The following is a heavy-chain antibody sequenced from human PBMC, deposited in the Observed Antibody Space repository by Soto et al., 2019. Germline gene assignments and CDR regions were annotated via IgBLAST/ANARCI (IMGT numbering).Heavy chain of an antibody. D-gene: IGHD3-3*01. J-gene: IGHJ4*02. CDR3: AHRVLRTVFGLVTTTAIDFDF. CDR1: GFSLTTSGVG. CDR2: IYWDDDK. Sequence: QITLNESGPTVVRPTETLTLTCRFSGFSLTTSGVGVGWIRQSPGKAPEWLALIYWDDDKRYSASLKSRLTITKYTSKNQVVLTVSDVDPTATATYYCAHRVLRTVFGLVTTTAIDFDFWGQGTPVAVSS. V-gene: IGHV2-5*02.